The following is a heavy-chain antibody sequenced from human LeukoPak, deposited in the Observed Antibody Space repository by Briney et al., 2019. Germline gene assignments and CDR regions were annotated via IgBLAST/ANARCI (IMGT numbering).Heavy chain of an antibody. D-gene: IGHD3-22*01. Sequence: ASVKVSCKASGYTFTNYDINWVRQATGQGLEWMGWMNPNSGNTGYAQKFQGRVTITRNTSISTAYMELSSLRSEDTAVYYCAREVYYDSSGYYNWGQEPWSPSPQ. CDR1: GYTFTNYD. CDR2: MNPNSGNT. V-gene: IGHV1-8*03. CDR3: AREVYYDSSGYYN. J-gene: IGHJ4*01.